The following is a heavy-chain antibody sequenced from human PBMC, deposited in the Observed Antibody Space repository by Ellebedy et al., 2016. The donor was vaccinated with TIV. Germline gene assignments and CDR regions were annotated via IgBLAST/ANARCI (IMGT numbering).Heavy chain of an antibody. CDR1: GYRFTKFY. J-gene: IGHJ4*02. D-gene: IGHD5-18*01. CDR2: IIGMFGIP. CDR3: AGHSGYTYRKNPIDS. Sequence: ASVKVSCKASGYRFTKFYMHWMRLAPGQGLEWMGGIIGMFGIPNYAKKFQGRVTITADEFTSTAYMELSSLRFEGTAVYYCAGHSGYTYRKNPIDSWGQGTLVTVSS. V-gene: IGHV1-69*13.